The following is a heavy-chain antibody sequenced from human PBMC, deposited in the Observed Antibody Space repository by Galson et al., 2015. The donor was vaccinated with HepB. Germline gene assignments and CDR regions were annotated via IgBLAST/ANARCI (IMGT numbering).Heavy chain of an antibody. D-gene: IGHD4-17*01. CDR1: GFTFSSYA. CDR2: ISYDGSNK. J-gene: IGHJ4*02. V-gene: IGHV3-30*04. CDR3: AREGYGEPRGFDY. Sequence: SLRLSCAASGFTFSSYAMHWVRQAPGKGLEWVAVISYDGSNKYYADSVKGRFTISRDNSKNTLYLQMNSLRAEDTAVYYCAREGYGEPRGFDYWGQGTLVTVSS.